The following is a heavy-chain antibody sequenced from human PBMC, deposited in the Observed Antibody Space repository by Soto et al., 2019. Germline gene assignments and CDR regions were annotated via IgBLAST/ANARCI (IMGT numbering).Heavy chain of an antibody. J-gene: IGHJ6*02. CDR3: SGCSGGACHRNYGMDV. Sequence: EVHLVESGGGLVKPGGSLRLSCAVSGFTFSSCTMNWVRQAPGKGLERVSSISPSTSHIYYTDSVKGRFTISRDNAKNSLFLQMNSLRAEDTAVYYCSGCSGGACHRNYGMDVWGQGTTVTVSS. CDR2: ISPSTSHI. D-gene: IGHD2-15*01. V-gene: IGHV3-21*01. CDR1: GFTFSSCT.